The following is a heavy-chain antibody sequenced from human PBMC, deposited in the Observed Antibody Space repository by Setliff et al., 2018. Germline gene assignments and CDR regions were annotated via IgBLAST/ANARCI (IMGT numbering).Heavy chain of an antibody. CDR3: VRDWYTSGWYEVDN. CDR2: VNDDGSSA. Sequence: GGSLRLSCAASGFTFSSYWMHWVRQDPGKGLVWVSRVNDDGSSAMYADSVKGRFTISRDNSKNTLYLQMNSLRAEDTAVYYCVRDWYTSGWYEVDNWGQGTLVTVSS. J-gene: IGHJ4*02. CDR1: GFTFSSYW. D-gene: IGHD6-19*01. V-gene: IGHV3-74*03.